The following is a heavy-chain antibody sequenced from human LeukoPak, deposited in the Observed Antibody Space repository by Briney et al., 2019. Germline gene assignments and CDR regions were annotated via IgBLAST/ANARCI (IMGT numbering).Heavy chain of an antibody. CDR3: ARGRRCII. J-gene: IGHJ3*02. V-gene: IGHV4-39*07. D-gene: IGHD2-8*01. CDR2: IYYSGST. Sequence: SETLSLTCTVSGGSISSSSYYWGWIRQPPGKGLEWIGSIYYSGSTYYNPSLKSRVTISVDTSKNQFSLKLSSVTAADTAVYYCARGRRCIIWGQGTMVTVSS. CDR1: GGSISSSSYY.